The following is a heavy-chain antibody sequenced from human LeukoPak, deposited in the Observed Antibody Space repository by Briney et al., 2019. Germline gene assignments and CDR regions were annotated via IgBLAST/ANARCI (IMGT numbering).Heavy chain of an antibody. CDR1: GGSISSYY. CDR3: ARDRPSFDY. V-gene: IGHV4-59*01. CDR2: IYYSGST. Sequence: KPSETLSLTCTVSGGSISSYYWSWIRQPPGKGLEWIGYIYYSGSTNYNPSLKSRVTISVDTSKNQFSLKLSSVTAADTAVYYCARDRPSFDYGGQEPLATVSP. J-gene: IGHJ4*02.